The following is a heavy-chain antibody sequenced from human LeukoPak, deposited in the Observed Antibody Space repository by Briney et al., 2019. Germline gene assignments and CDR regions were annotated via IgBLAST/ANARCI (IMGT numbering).Heavy chain of an antibody. J-gene: IGHJ4*02. CDR1: GFTFDDYA. D-gene: IGHD2-2*01. V-gene: IGHV3-9*01. CDR2: ISWNSGSI. CDR3: ASDCSSTICSLLVSVY. Sequence: PGRSLRLSCAASGFTFDDYAMHWVRQAPGKGLEWVSGISWNSGSIGYADSVKGRFTISRDNAKNSLYLQMNSLRAEDTALYYCASDCSSTICSLLVSVYWGQGTLVTVSS.